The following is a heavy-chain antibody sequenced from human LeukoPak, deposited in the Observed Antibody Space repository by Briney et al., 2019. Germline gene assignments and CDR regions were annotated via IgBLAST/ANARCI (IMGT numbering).Heavy chain of an antibody. CDR2: ISRSGGTT. V-gene: IGHV3-11*04. CDR3: ARRRDYYYYMDV. Sequence: AGHLRLSCAASGFIFSDYDMRWIRQAPGKGLEWVSHISRSGGTTYYADSVKGRFTISRDNAKNSLYLQMDSLRVEDTAVYYCARRRDYYYYMDVWGKGTTVTVSS. CDR1: GFIFSDYD. J-gene: IGHJ6*03.